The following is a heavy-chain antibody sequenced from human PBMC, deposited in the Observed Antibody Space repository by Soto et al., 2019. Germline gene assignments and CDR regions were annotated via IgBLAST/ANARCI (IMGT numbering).Heavy chain of an antibody. D-gene: IGHD4-4*01. CDR2: IYYSGST. CDR3: ARALYSSFPRYYYYGMDV. CDR1: GGSFSGYY. J-gene: IGHJ6*02. V-gene: IGHV4-30-4*08. Sequence: SETLSLTCAVYGGSFSGYYWSWIRQPPGKGLEWIGYIYYSGSTYYNPSLKSRVTISVDTSKNQFSLKLSSVTAADTAVYYCARALYSSFPRYYYYGMDVWGQGTTVTAP.